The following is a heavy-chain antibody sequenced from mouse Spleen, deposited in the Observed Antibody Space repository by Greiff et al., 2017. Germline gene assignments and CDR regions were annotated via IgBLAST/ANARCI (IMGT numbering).Heavy chain of an antibody. V-gene: IGHV5-17*01. J-gene: IGHJ3*01. D-gene: IGHD1-1*01. CDR3: ARSDYYGSSFAY. CDR2: ISSGSSTI. CDR1: GFTFSDYG. Sequence: EVKVVESGGGLVKPGGSLKLSCAASGFTFSDYGMHWVRQAPEKGLEWVAYISSGSSTIYYADTVKGRFTISRDNAKNTLFLQMTSLRSEDTAMYYCARSDYYGSSFAYWGQGTLVTVSA.